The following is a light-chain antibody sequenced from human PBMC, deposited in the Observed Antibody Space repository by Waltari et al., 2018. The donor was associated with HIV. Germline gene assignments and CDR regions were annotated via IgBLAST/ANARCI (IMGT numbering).Light chain of an antibody. V-gene: IGLV1-44*01. CDR2: SYN. CDR3: AAWDDSLNGWV. J-gene: IGLJ3*02. Sequence: QSVLTQPPSASGTPGQRCTISCSVSSSNIGSNTINWYQPLPGTAPKLLLYSYNQRPSPVPDRFSGSKSGTSASLAINGLQSEDEADYYCAAWDDSLNGWVFGGGTKLTVL. CDR1: SSNIGSNT.